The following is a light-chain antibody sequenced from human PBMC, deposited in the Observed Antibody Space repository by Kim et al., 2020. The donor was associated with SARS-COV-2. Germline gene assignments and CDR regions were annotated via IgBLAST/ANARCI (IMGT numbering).Light chain of an antibody. CDR1: SLRSYY. Sequence: SSELTQDPAVSVALGQTVRITCQGDSLRSYYASWYQQKPGQAPVLVIYGKNNRPSGIPDRFSGSSSGNTASLTITGAQAEDEADYYCNSWDSSCKHAVFGGGTQLTVL. J-gene: IGLJ7*01. V-gene: IGLV3-19*01. CDR3: NSWDSSCKHAV. CDR2: GKN.